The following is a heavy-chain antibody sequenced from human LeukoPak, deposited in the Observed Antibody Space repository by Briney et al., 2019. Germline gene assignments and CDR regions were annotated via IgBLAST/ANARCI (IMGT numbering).Heavy chain of an antibody. CDR1: GGSISSGGYY. V-gene: IGHV4-31*03. CDR2: IYYSGST. CDR3: VRDSSSYSSGWYGFDY. D-gene: IGHD6-19*01. J-gene: IGHJ4*02. Sequence: SQTLSLTCTVSGGSISSGGYYWSWIRQHPGKGLEWIGYIYYSGSTYYNPSLKSRVTISVDTSKNQFSLKLSSVTAADTAVYYCVRDSSSYSSGWYGFDYWGQGTLVTVSS.